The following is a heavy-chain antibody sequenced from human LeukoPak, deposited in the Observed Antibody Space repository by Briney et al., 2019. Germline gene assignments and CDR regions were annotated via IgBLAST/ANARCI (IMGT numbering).Heavy chain of an antibody. J-gene: IGHJ3*02. CDR3: ALKTVAGTFDI. V-gene: IGHV4-61*02. CDR2: IYTSGST. CDR1: GGSISSGSYY. D-gene: IGHD6-19*01. Sequence: PSETLSLTCTVSGGSISSGSYYWRWFRQPAGKGLEWIGRIYTSGSTNYNPSLKSRVTISVDTSKNQFSLKLSSVTAADTAVYYCALKTVAGTFDIWGQGTMVTVSS.